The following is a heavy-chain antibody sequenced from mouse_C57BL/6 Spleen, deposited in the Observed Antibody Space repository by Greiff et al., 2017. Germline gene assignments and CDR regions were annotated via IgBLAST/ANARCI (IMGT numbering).Heavy chain of an antibody. CDR3: ARWGINAWFAY. V-gene: IGHV1-82*01. CDR2: IYPGDGDT. J-gene: IGHJ3*01. Sequence: VQVVESGPELVKPGASVKISCKASGYAFSSSWMNWVKQRPGKGLEWIGRIYPGDGDTNYNGKFKGKATLTADKSSSTAYMQLSSLTSEDSAVYFCARWGINAWFAYWGQGTLVTVSA. CDR1: GYAFSSSW.